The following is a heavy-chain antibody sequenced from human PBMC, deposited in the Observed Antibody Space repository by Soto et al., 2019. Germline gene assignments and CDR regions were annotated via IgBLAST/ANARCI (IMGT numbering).Heavy chain of an antibody. CDR3: ARNGSNSSYYYGMDV. D-gene: IGHD4-4*01. V-gene: IGHV5-51*01. CDR1: GYSFTSYW. CDR2: IYPGDSDT. Sequence: GESLKISCKGSGYSFTSYWIGWVRQMPGKGLEWMGIIYPGDSDTRYSPSFQGQVTISADKSISTAYLQWSSLKASDTAMYYCARNGSNSSYYYGMDVWGQGTTVTVSS. J-gene: IGHJ6*02.